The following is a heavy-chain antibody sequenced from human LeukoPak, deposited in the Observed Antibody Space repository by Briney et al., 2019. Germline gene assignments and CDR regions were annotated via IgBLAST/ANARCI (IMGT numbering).Heavy chain of an antibody. CDR1: GYSFTSYW. D-gene: IGHD6-13*01. CDR3: ARLALDSSSWYSNWFDP. Sequence: VESLKISCKGSGYSFTSYWIGWVRQMPGKGLEWMGIIYPGDSDTRYSPSFQGQVTISADKSISTAYLQWSSLKASDTAMYYCARLALDSSSWYSNWFDPWGQGTLVTVSS. CDR2: IYPGDSDT. J-gene: IGHJ5*02. V-gene: IGHV5-51*01.